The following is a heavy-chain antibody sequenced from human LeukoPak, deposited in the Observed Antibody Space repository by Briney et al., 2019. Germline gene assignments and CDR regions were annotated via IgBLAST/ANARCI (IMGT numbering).Heavy chain of an antibody. Sequence: PSETLSLTCTVSGASVSSYYWSWIRQPPGKGLEWIGFVYYSGSTNYNPSLKSRVSISVDTAKSQFSLKLSSVTAADTAVYYCARGDRYYDILTGYYSYYFDYWGQGTLVTVSS. CDR3: ARGDRYYDILTGYYSYYFDY. CDR2: VYYSGST. D-gene: IGHD3-9*01. CDR1: GASVSSYY. V-gene: IGHV4-59*02. J-gene: IGHJ4*02.